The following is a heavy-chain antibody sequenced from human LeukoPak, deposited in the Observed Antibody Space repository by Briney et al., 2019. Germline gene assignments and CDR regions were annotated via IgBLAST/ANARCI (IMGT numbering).Heavy chain of an antibody. Sequence: SETLSLTCTVSGGSISNSYWSWIRQPPGKGLEWIAYIYYTGNTKYNPSLKSRVTISVDTSKNQFSLRLSSVTAADTAVYYCARDSESSPTLDYWGQGTLVTVSS. CDR1: GGSISNSY. J-gene: IGHJ4*02. D-gene: IGHD1-26*01. CDR3: ARDSESSPTLDY. CDR2: IYYTGNT. V-gene: IGHV4-59*01.